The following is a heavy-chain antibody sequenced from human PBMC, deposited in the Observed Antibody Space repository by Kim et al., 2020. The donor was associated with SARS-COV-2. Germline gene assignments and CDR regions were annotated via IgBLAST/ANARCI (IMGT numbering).Heavy chain of an antibody. V-gene: IGHV3-15*05. CDR3: TTNSGSS. CDR2: IKTKAAGETT. Sequence: GGSLRLSCAASGLILTNAWVTWVRQAPGKGLECVGRIKTKAAGETTDYGAPVKGRFSISRDESKNTVYLQMDSLKAEDTAVYFCTTNSGSSWGQGTLVTVSS. D-gene: IGHD5-12*01. J-gene: IGHJ4*02. CDR1: GLILTNAW.